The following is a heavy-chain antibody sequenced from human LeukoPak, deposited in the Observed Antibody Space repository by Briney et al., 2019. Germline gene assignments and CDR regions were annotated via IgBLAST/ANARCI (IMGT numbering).Heavy chain of an antibody. J-gene: IGHJ4*02. Sequence: PSETLSLTCAVYGGSFSGYYWSWIRQPPGKGLEWIGEINHSGSTNYNPSLKSRVTISVDTSKIQFSLKLSSVTAADTAVYYCANRRDGYNYNYWGQGTLVTVSS. CDR3: ANRRDGYNYNY. CDR2: INHSGST. D-gene: IGHD5-24*01. V-gene: IGHV4-34*01. CDR1: GGSFSGYY.